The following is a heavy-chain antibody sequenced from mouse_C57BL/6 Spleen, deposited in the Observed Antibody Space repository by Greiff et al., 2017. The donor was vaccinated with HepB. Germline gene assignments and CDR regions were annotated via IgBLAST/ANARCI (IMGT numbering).Heavy chain of an antibody. CDR2: IYPGDGDT. V-gene: IGHV1-82*01. Sequence: VQLQQSGPELVKPGASVKISCKASGYAFSSSWMNWVKQRPGKGLEWIGRIYPGDGDTNYNGKVKGKATLTADKSSSTAYMQLSSLTSEDSAVYFCARECVYYGSSYDYFDYWGQGTTLTVSS. J-gene: IGHJ2*01. CDR3: ARECVYYGSSYDYFDY. D-gene: IGHD1-1*01. CDR1: GYAFSSSW.